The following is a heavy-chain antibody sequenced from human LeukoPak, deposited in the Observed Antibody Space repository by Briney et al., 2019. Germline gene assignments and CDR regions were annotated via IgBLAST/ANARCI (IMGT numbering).Heavy chain of an antibody. CDR3: ARGIKGSTSYYYYYYMDV. J-gene: IGHJ6*03. CDR1: GGSISGYY. CDR2: IYYSGNT. D-gene: IGHD2-2*01. V-gene: IGHV4-59*01. Sequence: SETLSLTCTVSGGSISGYYWSWIRQPPGKGLEWIGYIYYSGNTNYNPSLKSRVTISVDTSKNQFSLKLSSVTAADTAVYYCARGIKGSTSYYYYYYMDVWGKGTTVTVSS.